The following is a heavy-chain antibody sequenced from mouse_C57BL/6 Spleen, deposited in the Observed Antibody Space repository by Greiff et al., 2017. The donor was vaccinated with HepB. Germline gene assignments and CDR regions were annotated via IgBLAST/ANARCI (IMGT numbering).Heavy chain of an antibody. CDR3: ARDDGYYDAMDY. V-gene: IGHV1-53*01. D-gene: IGHD2-3*01. J-gene: IGHJ4*01. Sequence: QVQLQQPGTELVKPGASVKLSCKASGYTFTSYWMHWVKQRPGQGLEWIGNINPSNGGTNYNEKFKSKATLTVDKSSSTAYMQLSSLTSEDSAVYDCARDDGYYDAMDYWGQGTSVTVSS. CDR2: INPSNGGT. CDR1: GYTFTSYW.